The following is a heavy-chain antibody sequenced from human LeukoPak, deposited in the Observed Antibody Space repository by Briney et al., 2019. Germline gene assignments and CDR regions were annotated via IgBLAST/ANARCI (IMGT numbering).Heavy chain of an antibody. CDR3: ARDRRAGYYDSSGSGAFDI. J-gene: IGHJ3*02. CDR2: INPNSGGT. Sequence: ASVKVSCKASGYTFTGYYMHWVRQAPGQGLEWMGWINPNSGGTNYAQKFQGRVTMTRDTSISTAYMELSRLRSDDTAVYYCARDRRAGYYDSSGSGAFDIWGQGTMVTVSS. CDR1: GYTFTGYY. V-gene: IGHV1-2*02. D-gene: IGHD3-22*01.